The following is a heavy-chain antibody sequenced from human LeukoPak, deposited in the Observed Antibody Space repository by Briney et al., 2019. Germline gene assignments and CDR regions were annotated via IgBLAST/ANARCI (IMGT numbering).Heavy chain of an antibody. CDR3: ARIWGGYYFDY. D-gene: IGHD7-27*01. J-gene: IGHJ4*02. CDR2: ISSSTNTI. CDR1: GFTFSTYS. V-gene: IGHV3-48*01. Sequence: PGGSLRLSCAASGFTFSTYSMNWVRQAPGKGLEWVSYISSSTNTIHYADSVKGRFTISRDNAKNSLYLQMNSLRAEDTAVYYCARIWGGYYFDYWGQGTLVTVSS.